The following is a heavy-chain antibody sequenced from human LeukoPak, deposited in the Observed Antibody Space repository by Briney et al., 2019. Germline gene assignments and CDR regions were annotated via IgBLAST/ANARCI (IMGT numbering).Heavy chain of an antibody. Sequence: ASVKVSCKASGYSFTTYGITWVRQAPGQGLEWMGWISAYNGDTRYAQHLQGRLTMTTDTSTTTAYIDLRSLRSDDTAVYYCARPSQLVLGSSIGLFDHWGQGTLVTVSS. D-gene: IGHD3-10*01. CDR3: ARPSQLVLGSSIGLFDH. J-gene: IGHJ4*02. CDR2: ISAYNGDT. V-gene: IGHV1-18*01. CDR1: GYSFTTYG.